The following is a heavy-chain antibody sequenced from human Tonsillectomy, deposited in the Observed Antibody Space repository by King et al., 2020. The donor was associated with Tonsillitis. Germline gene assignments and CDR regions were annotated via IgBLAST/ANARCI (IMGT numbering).Heavy chain of an antibody. D-gene: IGHD1-14*01. Sequence: QLQESGPGLVKPSETLSLTCTVSGGSISSYYWSWIRQPPGMGLEWIGYIYSSVTTKYNPSLKSRVTISVDTSKSQFSLKLSSVTAADTAVYYCARDNPESTLDYWGQGTLVTVSS. V-gene: IGHV4-59*01. CDR2: IYSSVTT. CDR1: GGSISSYY. J-gene: IGHJ4*02. CDR3: ARDNPESTLDY.